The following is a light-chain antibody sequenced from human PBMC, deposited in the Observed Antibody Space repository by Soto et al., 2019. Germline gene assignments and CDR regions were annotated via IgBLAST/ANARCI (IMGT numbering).Light chain of an antibody. V-gene: IGKV3-11*01. Sequence: EIVMTQSPATVSVSPGERATLSCRASQSVSSNLAWYQQKPGQAPRLLIYGASSRATGIPDRFSGSGSGTDFTLTISSLEPEDFAVYYCQQRSNWPPSITFGQGARLETK. CDR2: GAS. J-gene: IGKJ5*01. CDR1: QSVSSN. CDR3: QQRSNWPPSIT.